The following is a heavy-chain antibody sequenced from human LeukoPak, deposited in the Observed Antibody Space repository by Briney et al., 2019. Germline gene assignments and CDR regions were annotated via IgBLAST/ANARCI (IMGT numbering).Heavy chain of an antibody. J-gene: IGHJ4*02. CDR1: GFTFSSYE. V-gene: IGHV3-23*01. Sequence: GGSLRLSCAASGFTFSSYEMNWVRQAPGKGLEWVSGIRGSGVSTSYADSVKGRFTISRDNSKNMLYLFMNNLRAEDTAVYYCALLGGKLLWRIDYWGQGTRVTVSS. CDR3: ALLGGKLLWRIDY. CDR2: IRGSGVST. D-gene: IGHD3-10*01.